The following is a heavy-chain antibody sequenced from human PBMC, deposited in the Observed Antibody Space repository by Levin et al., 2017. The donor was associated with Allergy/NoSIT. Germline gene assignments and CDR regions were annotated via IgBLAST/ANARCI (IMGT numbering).Heavy chain of an antibody. CDR1: GFTFSSYA. V-gene: IGHV3-30-3*01. J-gene: IGHJ4*02. CDR2: ISYDGSNK. CDR3: ARVGKRTTLKYYFDY. Sequence: SCAASGFTFSSYAMHWVRQAPGKGLEWVAVISYDGSNKYYADSVKGRFTISRDNSKNTLYLQMNSLRAEDTAVYYCARVGKRTTLKYYFDYWGQGTLVTVSS. D-gene: IGHD1-1*01.